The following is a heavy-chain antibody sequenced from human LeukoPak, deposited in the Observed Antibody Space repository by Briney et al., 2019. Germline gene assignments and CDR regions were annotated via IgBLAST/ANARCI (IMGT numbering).Heavy chain of an antibody. J-gene: IGHJ4*02. CDR3: ARLPMAMGVFDY. CDR2: IYYSGST. CDR1: GGSMTNYY. V-gene: IGHV4-39*01. Sequence: VKPSETLSLTCTVSGGSMTNYYWGWIRQPPGKGLEWIGSIYYSGSTYHNPSLKSRVTISVNTSKNQFSLKLSSVTAADTAVYYCARLPMAMGVFDYWGQGTLVTVSS. D-gene: IGHD3-10*01.